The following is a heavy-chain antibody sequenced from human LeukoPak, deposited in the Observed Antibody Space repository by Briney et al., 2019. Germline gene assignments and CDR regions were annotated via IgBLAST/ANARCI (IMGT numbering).Heavy chain of an antibody. D-gene: IGHD2-2*01. J-gene: IGHJ3*02. CDR3: ARLLGYCSSTSCYARGFDGFDI. CDR2: IYPVDSDT. CDR1: GYSFTSYW. V-gene: IGHV5-51*01. Sequence: GESLKISCNGSGYSFTSYWIGWVRQMPGKGLEWMGIIYPVDSDTRYSPSFQGQVTISADKSISTAYLQWSSLKASDTAMYYCARLLGYCSSTSCYARGFDGFDIWGQGTMVTVSS.